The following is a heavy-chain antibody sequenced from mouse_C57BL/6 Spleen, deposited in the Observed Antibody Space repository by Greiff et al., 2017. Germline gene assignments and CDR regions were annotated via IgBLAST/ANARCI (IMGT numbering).Heavy chain of an antibody. CDR3: ARRRVGDY. CDR1: GYTLTSYW. Sequence: QVQLKQPGAELVKPGASVKLSCKASGYTLTSYWMQWVKQRPGQGLEWIGEIDPSDSYTNYNQKFKGKATLTVDTSSSTAYMQLSSLTSEDSAVYYCARRRVGDYWGQGTTLTVSS. J-gene: IGHJ2*01. D-gene: IGHD1-1*01. V-gene: IGHV1-50*01. CDR2: IDPSDSYT.